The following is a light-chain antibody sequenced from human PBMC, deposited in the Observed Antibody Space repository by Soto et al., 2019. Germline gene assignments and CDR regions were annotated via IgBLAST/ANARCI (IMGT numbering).Light chain of an antibody. CDR3: QQYKNWRLT. CDR2: DAF. CDR1: QSVSSN. J-gene: IGKJ4*01. V-gene: IGKV3-15*01. Sequence: EIVMTQSPATLSVSPGERATLSCRASQSVSSNLAWYQQKPGQAPRLLIYDAFTRATGIPARLSGSGSGTEFTLTISSLQSEDFAVYYCQQYKNWRLTFGGGTKV.